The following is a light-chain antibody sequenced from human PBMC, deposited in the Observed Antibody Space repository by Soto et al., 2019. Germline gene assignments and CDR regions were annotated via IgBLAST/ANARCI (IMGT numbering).Light chain of an antibody. V-gene: IGLV2-14*01. CDR2: EVN. CDR3: SSFTSIKTHV. J-gene: IGLJ1*01. Sequence: QSVLTQPASVSGSPGQSITISCTGTSRDVGGYNYISWYQVRPGKAPKLIIYEVNNRPSGVSDRFSGSKSGNTDSLTISRLQADDETDYYCSSFTSIKTHVFGTGTKVTVL. CDR1: SRDVGGYNY.